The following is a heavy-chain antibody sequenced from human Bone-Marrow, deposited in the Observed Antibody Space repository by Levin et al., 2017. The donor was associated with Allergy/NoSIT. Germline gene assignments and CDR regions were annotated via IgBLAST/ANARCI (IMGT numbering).Heavy chain of an antibody. CDR1: GFTFSSYA. CDR3: ARANYYGSGSYYIPIDY. D-gene: IGHD3-10*01. CDR2: ISYDGSNK. J-gene: IGHJ4*02. Sequence: PGESLKISCAASGFTFSSYAMHWVRQAPGKGLEWVAVISYDGSNKYYADSVKGRFTISRDNSKNTLYLQMNSLRAEDTAVYYCARANYYGSGSYYIPIDYWGQGTLVTVSS. V-gene: IGHV3-30-3*01.